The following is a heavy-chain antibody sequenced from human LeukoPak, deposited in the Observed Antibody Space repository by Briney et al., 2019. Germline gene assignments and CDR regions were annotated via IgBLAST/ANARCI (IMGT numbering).Heavy chain of an antibody. CDR2: FDPEDGET. J-gene: IGHJ4*02. Sequence: ASVKVSCKVSGYTLTELSMHWVRQAPGKGLEWMGGFDPEDGETIYAQKFQGRVTMTADISTDTAYMELSSLRSEDTAVYYCATDSPGTGGAFDYWGQGTLVTVSS. V-gene: IGHV1-24*01. D-gene: IGHD1-1*01. CDR3: ATDSPGTGGAFDY. CDR1: GYTLTELS.